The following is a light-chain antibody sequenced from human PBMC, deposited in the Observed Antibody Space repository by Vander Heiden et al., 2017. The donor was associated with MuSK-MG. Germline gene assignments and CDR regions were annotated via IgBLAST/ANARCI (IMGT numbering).Light chain of an antibody. CDR3: QQCYSTPCT. J-gene: IGKJ2*02. CDR1: QSISSY. Sequence: DIQIAQVPSSLSASVGDRVTNTCRASQSISSYLNWYQQKPGKAPKLLIYAASSLQSGVPSRFSGSGSGTDFTLTISRLQPEDFATYYCQQCYSTPCTFGQGTKLEIK. CDR2: AAS. V-gene: IGKV1-39*01.